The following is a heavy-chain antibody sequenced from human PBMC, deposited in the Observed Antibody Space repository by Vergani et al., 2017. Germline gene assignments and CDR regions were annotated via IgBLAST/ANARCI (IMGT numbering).Heavy chain of an antibody. D-gene: IGHD3-3*01. CDR1: GGSISSYY. Sequence: QVQLQESGPGLVKPSETLSLTCTVSGGSISSYYWSWIRQPPGKGLEWIGYIYYSGRTNYNPSLKSRVTISVDTSKNQFSLKLSSVTAADTAVYYCARATAYYDFWSGYYGYYFDYWGQGTLVTVSS. V-gene: IGHV4-59*01. CDR3: ARATAYYDFWSGYYGYYFDY. J-gene: IGHJ4*02. CDR2: IYYSGRT.